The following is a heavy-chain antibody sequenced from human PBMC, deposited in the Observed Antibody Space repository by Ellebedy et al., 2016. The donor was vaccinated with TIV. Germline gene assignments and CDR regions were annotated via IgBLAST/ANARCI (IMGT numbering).Heavy chain of an antibody. D-gene: IGHD1-26*01. CDR1: DASISRYY. V-gene: IGHV4-59*01. CDR2: ISYSGST. J-gene: IGHJ4*02. CDR3: ARERVGLDY. Sequence: SETLSLTCTVSDASISRYYCSWIRQSPGRGLEWIGYISYSGSTNYNPSLKSRVTISLDTSKNQFSLKLRSVTAADTAVYYCARERVGLDYWGQGTLVTVSS.